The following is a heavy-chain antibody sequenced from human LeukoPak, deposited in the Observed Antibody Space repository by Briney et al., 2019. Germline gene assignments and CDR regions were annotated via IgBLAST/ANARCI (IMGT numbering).Heavy chain of an antibody. V-gene: IGHV1-18*01. CDR1: GYTFTSYG. CDR2: ISAYNGNT. J-gene: IGHJ4*02. D-gene: IGHD2-15*01. Sequence: ASVKVSCKASGYTFTSYGISWVRQAPGQGLEWMGWISAYNGNTNYAQKLQGRVTVTTDTSTSTAYMELRSLRSDDTAVYYCARVPLVAATLYFDYWGQGTLVTVSS. CDR3: ARVPLVAATLYFDY.